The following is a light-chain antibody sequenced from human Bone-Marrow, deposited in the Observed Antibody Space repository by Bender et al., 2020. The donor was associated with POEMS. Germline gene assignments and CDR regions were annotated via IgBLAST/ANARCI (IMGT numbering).Light chain of an antibody. CDR2: YDD. Sequence: QSVVTQPPSLSEAPRQRVTISCSGSSSNIGNHGVNWYQQLPGEAPKLLIYYDDLLTPGVSDRFSASKSGTSASLAISELQSEDEALCCCSGLYDSLSGCVFGGGSKLTVL. CDR3: SGLYDSLSGCV. J-gene: IGLJ2*01. CDR1: SSNIGNHG. V-gene: IGLV1-36*01.